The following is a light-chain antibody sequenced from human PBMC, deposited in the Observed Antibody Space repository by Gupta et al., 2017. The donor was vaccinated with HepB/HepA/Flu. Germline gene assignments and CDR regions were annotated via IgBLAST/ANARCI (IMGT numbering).Light chain of an antibody. CDR3: ATWDDSLSGYV. CDR2: RNN. Sequence: QSVLTQPPPASGTPGQRVTISCSGSSSNIGSNYVYWYQQFPGTAPKLLIYRNNQRPSGVPDRFSGSKSGTSASLAISGLRSDDEADYYCATWDDSLSGYVFGNGTNVTVL. CDR1: SSNIGSNY. V-gene: IGLV1-47*01. J-gene: IGLJ1*01.